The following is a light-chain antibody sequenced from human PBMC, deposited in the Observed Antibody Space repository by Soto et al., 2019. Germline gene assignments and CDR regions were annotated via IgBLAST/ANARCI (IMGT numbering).Light chain of an antibody. J-gene: IGKJ1*01. CDR1: QSVSTSN. CDR2: DVS. CDR3: QQYHSSLCT. V-gene: IGKV3-20*01. Sequence: EIVLTQAPGTLSLSPGERATLSCRASQSVSTSNLAWYQQKPGQAPRLLIYDVSSRATGIPDRFSGSGSGTDFTLTISSLEPEDFAVYYCQQYHSSLCTFGQGTKVEIK.